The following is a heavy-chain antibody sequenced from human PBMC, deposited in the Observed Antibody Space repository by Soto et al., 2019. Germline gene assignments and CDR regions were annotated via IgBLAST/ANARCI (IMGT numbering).Heavy chain of an antibody. V-gene: IGHV4-59*08. CDR2: IFYTGST. CDR3: ARQDGYYYYVDV. CDR1: GGSISSYY. Sequence: TSETLSLTCTVSGGSISSYYWSWIRQPPGKGLEWIGYIFYTGSTNYNPSLKSRVLISVDTSKNQFSLKLRSVTAADTAVYYCARQDGYYYYVDVWGKGTTVTVSS. J-gene: IGHJ6*03.